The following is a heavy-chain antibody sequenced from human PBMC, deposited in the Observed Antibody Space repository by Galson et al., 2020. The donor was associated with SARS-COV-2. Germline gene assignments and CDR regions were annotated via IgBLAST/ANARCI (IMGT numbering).Heavy chain of an antibody. CDR1: GFTFSSYW. CDR2: IKQDGSEK. Sequence: GGSLRLSCAASGFTFSSYWMSWVRQAPGKGLEWVANIKQDGSEKYYVDSVKGRFTISRDNAKNSLYLQMNSLRAEDTAVYYCASSDWVAAAAPSDYWGQGTLVTVSS. D-gene: IGHD6-13*01. J-gene: IGHJ4*02. V-gene: IGHV3-7*05. CDR3: ASSDWVAAAAPSDY.